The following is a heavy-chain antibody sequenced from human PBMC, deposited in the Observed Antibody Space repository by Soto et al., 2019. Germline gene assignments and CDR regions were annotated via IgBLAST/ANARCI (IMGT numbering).Heavy chain of an antibody. CDR2: ISASGYST. D-gene: IGHD3-16*01. Sequence: EVQLLESGGGLVQPGESLRLSCAASGFTFSDSAMGWVRQAPGKGLEWVSSISASGYSTYYADSVKGRFTVSRDTSKNTLYLQPNSLRAEDTAMYCCAKMGRDAYKPIDSWGQGSLVTVSS. CDR3: AKMGRDAYKPIDS. V-gene: IGHV3-23*01. CDR1: GFTFSDSA. J-gene: IGHJ4*02.